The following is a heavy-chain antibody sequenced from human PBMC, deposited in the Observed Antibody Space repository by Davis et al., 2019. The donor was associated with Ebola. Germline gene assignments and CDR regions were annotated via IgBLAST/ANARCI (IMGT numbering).Heavy chain of an antibody. CDR3: AKEIIAVAISRPFQH. J-gene: IGHJ1*01. D-gene: IGHD6-19*01. CDR2: SFHSGST. Sequence: MPSETLSLTCVVSGGSIRSNAWWSWVRQAPGKGLEWIGESFHSGSTNYNPSLKSRVTISVDTSKNQFSLKLSSVTAADTAVYYCAKEIIAVAISRPFQHWGQGTLVTVSS. CDR1: GGSIRSNAW. V-gene: IGHV4-4*02.